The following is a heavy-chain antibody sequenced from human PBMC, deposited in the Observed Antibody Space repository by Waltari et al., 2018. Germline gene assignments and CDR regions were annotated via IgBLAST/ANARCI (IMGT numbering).Heavy chain of an antibody. D-gene: IGHD6-19*01. Sequence: QVQLVQSGAEVKKPGSSVKVSCKASGGTFSSYAISWVRQAPGQGLEWMGRIIPIFVTANYAQKLQGRVTMTTDTSTSTAYMGLRSLRSDDTAVYYCARGKRLAVANDNYWYFDLWGRGTLVTVSS. CDR1: GGTFSSYA. J-gene: IGHJ2*01. V-gene: IGHV1-69*05. CDR2: IIPIFVTA. CDR3: ARGKRLAVANDNYWYFDL.